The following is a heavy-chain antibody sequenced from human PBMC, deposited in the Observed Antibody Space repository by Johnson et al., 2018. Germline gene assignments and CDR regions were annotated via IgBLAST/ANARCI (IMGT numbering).Heavy chain of an antibody. CDR2: INHSGST. Sequence: QVQLQQWGAGLLKPSETLSLTCAVYGGSFSGYYWSWIRQPPGKGLEWIGEINHSGSTNHNPSLKSRVTISVDTSKKQFSLKLSSVTAADTAVYYCAKSSITRIVVVANDAFDIWGQGTMVTVSS. D-gene: IGHD3-22*01. V-gene: IGHV4-34*01. J-gene: IGHJ3*02. CDR3: AKSSITRIVVVANDAFDI. CDR1: GGSFSGYY.